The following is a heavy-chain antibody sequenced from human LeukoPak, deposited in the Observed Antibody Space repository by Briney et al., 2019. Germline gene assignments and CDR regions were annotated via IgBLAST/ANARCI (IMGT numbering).Heavy chain of an antibody. J-gene: IGHJ4*02. CDR1: GYTFSGSY. V-gene: IGHV1-2*02. CDR2: INPTSGVT. CDR3: ARDMYSGTYGH. Sequence: GASVKLSCKASGYTFSGSYMHWVRQAPGQGLEWMGWINPTSGVTKYAEKFQGRVTTTRDTSINTAYMEMSGLRSDDTAVYYCARDMYSGTYGHWGQGTLVTVSS. D-gene: IGHD1-26*01.